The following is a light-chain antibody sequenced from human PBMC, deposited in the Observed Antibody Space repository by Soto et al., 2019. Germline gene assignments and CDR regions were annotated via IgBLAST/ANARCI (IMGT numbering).Light chain of an antibody. CDR2: EVS. CDR1: SSDVGGYNY. J-gene: IGLJ1*01. V-gene: IGLV2-14*01. Sequence: QSVLTQPASVSGSPGQSITISCTGTSSDVGGYNYVSWYQRHPGKAPKLMIYEVSNRPSGVSNRFAGSKSGNTASLTISGLQTEDEAEYYCSSYTSSTTLEVFGTGTKVTVL. CDR3: SSYTSSTTLEV.